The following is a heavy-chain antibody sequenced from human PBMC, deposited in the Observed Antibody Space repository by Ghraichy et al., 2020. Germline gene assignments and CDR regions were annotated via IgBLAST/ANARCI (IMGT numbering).Heavy chain of an antibody. CDR2: IYYSGST. CDR1: GGSISSYY. CDR3: ARCYYDRSGYYSDYYYGMAV. D-gene: IGHD3-22*01. J-gene: IGHJ6*02. Sequence: SETLSLTCTVSGGSISSYYWSWIRQPPGKGLEWIGYIYYSGSTNYNPSLKSRVTISVDTSKNQFSLKLSSVTAADTAVYYCARCYYDRSGYYSDYYYGMAVSGPGTTVTVPS. V-gene: IGHV4-59*01.